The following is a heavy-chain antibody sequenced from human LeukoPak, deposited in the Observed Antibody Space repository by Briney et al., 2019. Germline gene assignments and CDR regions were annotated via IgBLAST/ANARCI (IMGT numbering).Heavy chain of an antibody. J-gene: IGHJ5*02. V-gene: IGHV4-39*01. CDR3: ARGVVGATYLSWFDP. CDR1: GGSISSSSSY. Sequence: SETLSLTCSVSGGSISSSSSYWGWIRQPPGKGLEWIGSIYYSGSSFDNPALKSRVTISVDTSKDQFSLKLSSVTAADTAVYYCARGVVGATYLSWFDPWGQGTLVTVSS. D-gene: IGHD1-26*01. CDR2: IYYSGSS.